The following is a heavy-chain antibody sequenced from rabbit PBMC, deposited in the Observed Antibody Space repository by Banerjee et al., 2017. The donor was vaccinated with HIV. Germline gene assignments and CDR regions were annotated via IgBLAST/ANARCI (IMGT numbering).Heavy chain of an antibody. CDR3: ARGPHISYFDL. CDR1: GFDFSRGYD. V-gene: IGHV1S45*01. D-gene: IGHD6-1*01. J-gene: IGHJ4*01. Sequence: QEQLVESGGGLVKPGASLTLTCKASGFDFSRGYDMCWVRQAPGKGLEWIGCIYTGNVKTYYASWAKGRFTISKTSSTTVTLQMTSLTAADTATYFCARGPHISYFDLWGPGTLVTVS. CDR2: IYTGNVKT.